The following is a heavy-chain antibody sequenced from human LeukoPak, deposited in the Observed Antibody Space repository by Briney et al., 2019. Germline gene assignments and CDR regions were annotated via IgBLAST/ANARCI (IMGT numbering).Heavy chain of an antibody. CDR1: GGTFSSYT. Sequence: GASVKVSCKASGGTFSSYTISWVRQAPGQGLEWMGRIIPILGIANYAQKFQGRVTITADKSTSTAYMGLSSLRSEDTAVYYCARKVEYCSSTSCYLDYWGQGTLVTVSS. V-gene: IGHV1-69*02. D-gene: IGHD2-2*01. CDR3: ARKVEYCSSTSCYLDY. J-gene: IGHJ4*02. CDR2: IIPILGIA.